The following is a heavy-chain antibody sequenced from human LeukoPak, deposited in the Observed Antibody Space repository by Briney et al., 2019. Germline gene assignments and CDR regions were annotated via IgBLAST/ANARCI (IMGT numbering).Heavy chain of an antibody. CDR3: AKRGVVILVFLVGFHKEAYYFDS. CDR2: ISDSGGST. D-gene: IGHD3/OR15-3a*01. V-gene: IGHV3-23*01. Sequence: GGSLRLSCAVSGITLSNYAMSWVRQAPGKGLEWVAGISDSGGSTNYADSVKGRFTISRDNPKNTLYLQMNSLRAEHTAVYFCAKRGVVILVFLVGFHKEAYYFDSWGQGALVTVSS. J-gene: IGHJ4*02. CDR1: GITLSNYA.